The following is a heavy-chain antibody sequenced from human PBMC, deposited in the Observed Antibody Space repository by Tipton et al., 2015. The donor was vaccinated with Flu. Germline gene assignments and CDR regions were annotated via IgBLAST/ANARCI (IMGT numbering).Heavy chain of an antibody. CDR2: IYSDGRA. CDR1: GFSVSNNY. CDR3: TRGQGANP. J-gene: IGHJ5*02. V-gene: IGHV3-53*01. Sequence: SLRLSCAASGFSVSNNYLSWVRQAPGKGLEWVSVIYSDGRAYYVDSVKGRFTVSRDDSKNMLSLQMDSLRAEDTAVYYCTRGQGANPWGQGTLVTVSS.